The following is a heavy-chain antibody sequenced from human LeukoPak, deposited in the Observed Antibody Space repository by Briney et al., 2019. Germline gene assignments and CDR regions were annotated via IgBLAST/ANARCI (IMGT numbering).Heavy chain of an antibody. J-gene: IGHJ4*02. CDR2: ISYDGSNK. Sequence: QSGGSLRLSCAASGFTFSSYAMHWVRQAPGKGLEWVAVISYDGSNKYYADSVKGRFTISRDNSKNTLYLQMNSLRAEDTAVYYCARDRDYSIDYWGQGTLVTVSS. CDR3: ARDRDYSIDY. CDR1: GFTFSSYA. D-gene: IGHD3-10*01. V-gene: IGHV3-30-3*01.